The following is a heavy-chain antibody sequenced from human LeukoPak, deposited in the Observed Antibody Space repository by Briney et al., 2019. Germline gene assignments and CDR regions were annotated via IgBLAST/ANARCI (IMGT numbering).Heavy chain of an antibody. Sequence: GGSLRLSCAASGFTFDDYGMSWVRRAPGKGLEWVSGIHWNGGSPAYADSVKGRFTISRDNAKNSLYLQMNYLRAEDTAVYYCARGGDYSGWFDPWGRGTLVTVSS. CDR2: IHWNGGSP. V-gene: IGHV3-20*04. D-gene: IGHD1-26*01. CDR1: GFTFDDYG. J-gene: IGHJ5*02. CDR3: ARGGDYSGWFDP.